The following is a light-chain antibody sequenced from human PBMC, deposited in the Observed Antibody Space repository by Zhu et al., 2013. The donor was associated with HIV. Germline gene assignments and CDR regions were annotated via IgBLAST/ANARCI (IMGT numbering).Light chain of an antibody. CDR1: SSNIGSNY. V-gene: IGLV1-47*01. Sequence: QSVLTQPPSASGTPGQRVTISCSGSSSNIGSNYVSWYQQLPGMTPKLLIYKNSQRSSGVPDRFRGSGSGTDFTLTISSLQAEDVAVYYCQQYYNTPLTFGGGTKLTVL. J-gene: IGLJ2*01. CDR3: QQYYNTPLT. CDR2: KNS.